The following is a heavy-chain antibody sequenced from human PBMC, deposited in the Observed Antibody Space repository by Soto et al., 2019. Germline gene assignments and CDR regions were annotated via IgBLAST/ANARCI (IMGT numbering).Heavy chain of an antibody. CDR1: GFTLSSYS. CDR2: ISSSSSTI. CDR3: ARDGHSSSWYSPWFDP. D-gene: IGHD6-13*01. Sequence: PGGSLRLSCAASGFTLSSYSMNWVRQAPGKGLEWVSYISSSSSTIYYADSVKGRCTISRDNAKNSLYLQMNSLREEDTAVYYCARDGHSSSWYSPWFDPWGQGTLVTVSS. V-gene: IGHV3-48*02. J-gene: IGHJ5*02.